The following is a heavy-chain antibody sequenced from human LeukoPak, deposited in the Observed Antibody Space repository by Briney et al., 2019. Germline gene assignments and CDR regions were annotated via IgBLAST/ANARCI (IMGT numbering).Heavy chain of an antibody. CDR1: GGSFSGYY. V-gene: IGHV4-34*01. CDR3: ARSGDYVFDY. J-gene: IGHJ4*02. CDR2: INHSGST. D-gene: IGHD4-17*01. Sequence: SETLSLTCAVYGGSFSGYYWSWIRQPPGKGLEWIREINHSGSTNYNPSLKSRVTISVDTPKNQFSLKLSSVTAADTAVYYCARSGDYVFDYWGQGTLVTVSS.